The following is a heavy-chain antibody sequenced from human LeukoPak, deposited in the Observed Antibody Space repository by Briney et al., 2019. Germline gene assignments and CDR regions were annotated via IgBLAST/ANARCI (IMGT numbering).Heavy chain of an antibody. CDR1: GGSMSSYY. V-gene: IGHV4-59*08. CDR3: ARGARAGYNLEPFDY. J-gene: IGHJ4*02. D-gene: IGHD5-24*01. Sequence: SETLSLTCTVSGGSMSSYYWSWIRQPPGKGLEWIGYIYYSGSTKYNPSLKSRVTISVDASKNQFSLKQSSVTAADTAVYYCARGARAGYNLEPFDYWGQGTLVTVSS. CDR2: IYYSGST.